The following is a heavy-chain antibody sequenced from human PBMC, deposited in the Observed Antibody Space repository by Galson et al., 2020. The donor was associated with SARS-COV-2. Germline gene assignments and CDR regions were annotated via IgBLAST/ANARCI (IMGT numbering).Heavy chain of an antibody. V-gene: IGHV4-34*01. CDR2: VHHSGST. D-gene: IGHD3-10*01. CDR3: AREKFVLHTTAWFGQKDFIAYGLGV. CDR1: DASFSGYY. J-gene: IGHJ6*02. Sequence: SQASETLSLTFAVHDASFSGYYSWHWTRQSPGKGLEWLTEVHHSGSTTSNPSLETRAIVSLDTPRTLFSLRLPSVTAADAAVYYCAREKFVLHTTAWFGQKDFIAYGLGVWAQGTTVTVSS.